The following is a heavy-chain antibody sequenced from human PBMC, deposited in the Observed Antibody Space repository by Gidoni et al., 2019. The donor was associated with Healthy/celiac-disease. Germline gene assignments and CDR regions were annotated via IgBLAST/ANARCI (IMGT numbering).Heavy chain of an antibody. D-gene: IGHD2-2*01. V-gene: IGHV3-64D*06. J-gene: IGHJ4*02. CDR2: ISSNGGST. CDR1: GFPFSSCA. CDR3: VKDQRVYCSSTSCQNFDY. Sequence: EVQLVESAGGLVQTGGSLSRSCSASGFPFSSCAMDWVRQAPGKGLQYVSAISSNGGSTYYADYVKGRFTSSRDNSKNTLYLQMSSLRAEDTAVYYCVKDQRVYCSSTSCQNFDYWGQGTLVTVSS.